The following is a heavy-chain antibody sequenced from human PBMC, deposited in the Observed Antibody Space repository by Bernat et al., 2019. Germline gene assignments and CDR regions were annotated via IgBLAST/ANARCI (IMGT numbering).Heavy chain of an antibody. V-gene: IGHV3-30*04. Sequence: QVQLVESGGGVVQPGRSLRLSCAASGFTFSSYAMHWVRQAPGKGLEWVAVIWYDGSNKYYADSVKGRFTISRDNSKNTLYLQMNSLRAENTAVYYCARDHHSHTDVDIVATIVYYFDYWGQGTLVTVSS. CDR1: GFTFSSYA. CDR3: ARDHHSHTDVDIVATIVYYFDY. CDR2: IWYDGSNK. D-gene: IGHD5-12*01. J-gene: IGHJ4*02.